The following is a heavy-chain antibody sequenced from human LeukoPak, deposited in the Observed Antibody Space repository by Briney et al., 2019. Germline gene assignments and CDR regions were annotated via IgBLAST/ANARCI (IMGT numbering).Heavy chain of an antibody. CDR3: ARVLRKGPYGDGGYFYFFMDV. J-gene: IGHJ6*03. D-gene: IGHD4-17*01. Sequence: SETLSLTCTVSGGSISSSSYYWGWIRQPPGKGLEWIGSIYYSGSTYYNPSLKSRVTISVDTSKNQFSLQLNSVTPEDTAVYYCARVLRKGPYGDGGYFYFFMDVWGKGTTVTVSS. CDR2: IYYSGST. CDR1: GGSISSSSYY. V-gene: IGHV4-39*01.